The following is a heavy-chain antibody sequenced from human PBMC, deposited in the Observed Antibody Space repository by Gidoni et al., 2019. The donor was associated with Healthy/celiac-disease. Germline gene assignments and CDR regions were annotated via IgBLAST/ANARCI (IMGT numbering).Heavy chain of an antibody. CDR1: GLTFSRYA. CDR3: ARVYYYDSSGYYEDY. V-gene: IGHV3-30-3*01. J-gene: IGHJ4*02. D-gene: IGHD3-22*01. Sequence: QVQLVESGGGVVQPGRSLRLSCPASGLTFSRYAMHWVRQAPGKGLEWVAVISYDGSNKYYADSVKGRFTISRDNSKNTLYLQMNSLRAEDTAVYYCARVYYYDSSGYYEDYWGQGTLVTVSS. CDR2: ISYDGSNK.